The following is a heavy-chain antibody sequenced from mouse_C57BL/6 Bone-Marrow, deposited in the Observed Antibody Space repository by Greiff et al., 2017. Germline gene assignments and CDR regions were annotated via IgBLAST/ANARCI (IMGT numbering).Heavy chain of an antibody. D-gene: IGHD2-4*01. Sequence: QVQLQQPGAELVMPGASVKLSCKASGYTFPSYWMHWVKQRPGQGLEWIGEIDPSDSYTNYNQKFKGKSTLTVDKSSSTAYMQLSSLTSEDSAVYYCAPYDYDGGFAYWGQGTLVTVSA. CDR1: GYTFPSYW. J-gene: IGHJ3*01. CDR2: IDPSDSYT. CDR3: APYDYDGGFAY. V-gene: IGHV1-69*01.